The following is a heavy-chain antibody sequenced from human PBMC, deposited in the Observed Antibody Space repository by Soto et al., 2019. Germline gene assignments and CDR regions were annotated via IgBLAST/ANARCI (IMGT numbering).Heavy chain of an antibody. CDR3: AKDRQPDGIWTFDY. CDR1: GFTLTTYT. Sequence: EVQLLESGGHLVQPGESLRLSCAASGFTLTTYTMSWVRQAPGKGLEWVSAISASGGSTYYADSVKCRFTISRDTSKNVLFLEMNTLRAEDTAVYYCAKDRQPDGIWTFDYWGQGTLVTVSS. D-gene: IGHD3-9*01. CDR2: ISASGGST. V-gene: IGHV3-23*01. J-gene: IGHJ4*02.